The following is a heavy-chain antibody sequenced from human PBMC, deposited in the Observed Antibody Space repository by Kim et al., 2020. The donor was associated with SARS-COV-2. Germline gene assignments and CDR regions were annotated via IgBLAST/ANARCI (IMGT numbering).Heavy chain of an antibody. CDR3: ARMGQWDPVDN. D-gene: IGHD1-26*01. Sequence: SETLSLTCTVSGYSISSGYYWGWIRQPPGKGLEWMGSIYHSGSTYYNPSLKSRVTISVDTSKNQFSLKLSPVTAADTAVYYFARMGQWDPVDNWGQGTLVTVSS. CDR1: GYSISSGYY. J-gene: IGHJ4*02. V-gene: IGHV4-38-2*02. CDR2: IYHSGST.